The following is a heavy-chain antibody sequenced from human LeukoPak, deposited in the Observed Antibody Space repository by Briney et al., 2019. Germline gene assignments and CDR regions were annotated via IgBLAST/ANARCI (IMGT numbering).Heavy chain of an antibody. CDR3: ASGISQWLVPY. V-gene: IGHV4-31*03. CDR2: IYYSGGT. CDR1: GGSISSGGYY. Sequence: PSETLSLTCTVSGGSISSGGYYWSWIRQHPGKGLEWIGYIYYSGGTYYNPSLKSRVTISVDTSKNQFSLKLSSVTAADTAVYYCASGISQWLVPYWGQGTLVTVSS. D-gene: IGHD6-19*01. J-gene: IGHJ4*02.